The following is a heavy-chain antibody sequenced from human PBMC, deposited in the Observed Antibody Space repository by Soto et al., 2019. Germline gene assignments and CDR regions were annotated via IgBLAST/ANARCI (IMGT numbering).Heavy chain of an antibody. D-gene: IGHD3-10*01. CDR1: GYTFTNYG. CDR2: ISAYNGNT. Sequence: ASVKVSCKASGYTFTNYGISWVRQAPGQGLEWMGWISAYNGNTKHAQKLQGRVTMTTDTSTSTAYMELRSPRSDDTAVYYCARGVGSGSYYNQYNWFNPWGQGTLVTVSS. CDR3: ARGVGSGSYYNQYNWFNP. J-gene: IGHJ5*02. V-gene: IGHV1-18*01.